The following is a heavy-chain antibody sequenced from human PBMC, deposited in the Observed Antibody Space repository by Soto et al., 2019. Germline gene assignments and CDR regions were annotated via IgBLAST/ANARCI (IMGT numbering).Heavy chain of an antibody. CDR2: IYYSGST. CDR1: GGSISSYY. CDR3: ASRGYSYGFSLGMDV. D-gene: IGHD5-18*01. Sequence: PSETLSLTCTVSGGSISSYYWSWIRQPPGKGLEWIGYIYYSGSTNYNPSLKSRVTISVDTSKNQFSLKLSSVTAADTAVYYCASRGYSYGFSLGMDVWGQGTTVTVS. V-gene: IGHV4-59*01. J-gene: IGHJ6*02.